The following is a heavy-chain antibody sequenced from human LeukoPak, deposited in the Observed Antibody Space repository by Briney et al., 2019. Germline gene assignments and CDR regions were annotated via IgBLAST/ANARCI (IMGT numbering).Heavy chain of an antibody. V-gene: IGHV5-10-1*01. CDR1: GYSFINYW. Sequence: GESLRISCKGSGYSFINYWITWVRQMPRKGLEWMGTFDPSGSYTHYSPSFQGHVIISGDNSITTAYLQWSSLKASDTAMYYCARPTRADSKIDYWGQGTLVTVSS. CDR2: FDPSGSYT. CDR3: ARPTRADSKIDY. D-gene: IGHD1/OR15-1a*01. J-gene: IGHJ4*02.